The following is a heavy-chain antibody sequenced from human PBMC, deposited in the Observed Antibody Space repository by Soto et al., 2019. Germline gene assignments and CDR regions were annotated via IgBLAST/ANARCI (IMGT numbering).Heavy chain of an antibody. V-gene: IGHV4-31*03. CDR1: GGSISSAGYY. CDR2: IYYGGNT. D-gene: IGHD2-2*01. CDR3: AKEGFSRYYFDF. Sequence: SETLSLTCTVSGGSISSAGYYWGWICQLPGKGLEWIGYIYYGGNTYYNPSLKSRVTISLDASNNQFSLRLNSVTGADTAVYYCAKEGFSRYYFDFWGQGALVTVSS. J-gene: IGHJ4*02.